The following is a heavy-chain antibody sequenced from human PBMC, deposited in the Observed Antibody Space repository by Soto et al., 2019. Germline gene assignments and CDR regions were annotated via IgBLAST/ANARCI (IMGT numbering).Heavy chain of an antibody. Sequence: QVRLVQSGAEVNEPGDSVRVSCEASGYTFTAYHIHWVRQAPGQGLEWMGWINPKFGDTGYAQDFQGRVSMTSDMSISTVYMELSRLTSDDTAIYYCARNTDYYYGRGSGNGHGVWGQGTTVTVFS. D-gene: IGHD3-10*02. CDR3: ARNTDYYYGRGSGNGHGV. J-gene: IGHJ6*02. CDR2: INPKFGDT. CDR1: GYTFTAYH. V-gene: IGHV1-2*02.